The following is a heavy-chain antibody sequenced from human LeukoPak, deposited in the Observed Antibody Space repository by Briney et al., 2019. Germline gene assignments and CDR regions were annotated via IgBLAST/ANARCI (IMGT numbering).Heavy chain of an antibody. CDR2: VYTSGST. CDR3: VAQFPKSSGWKFDY. Sequence: PSETLSLTCTVSVGSISSYYWSWIRQPPGKGLEWIGYVYTSGSTNYNPSLKSRVTISVDTSKNQFSLKLSSVTAVDTAVYYCVAQFPKSSGWKFDYLGRGTLVTVSS. J-gene: IGHJ4*02. CDR1: VGSISSYY. D-gene: IGHD6-19*01. V-gene: IGHV4-4*09.